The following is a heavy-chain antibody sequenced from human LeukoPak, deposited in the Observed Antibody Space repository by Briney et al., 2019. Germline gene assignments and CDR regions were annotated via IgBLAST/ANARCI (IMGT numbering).Heavy chain of an antibody. J-gene: IGHJ4*02. CDR1: GGSISSYY. Sequence: SETLSLTCTVSGGSISSYYWSWIRQPPGKGLEWIGYFYYSGNTNYNPSLKSRVTVSVDTSKNQFSLKLSSGTAADTAVYYCARAGNSGYYGSFDYWGQGTLVTVCS. V-gene: IGHV4-59*01. CDR2: FYYSGNT. D-gene: IGHD3-22*01. CDR3: ARAGNSGYYGSFDY.